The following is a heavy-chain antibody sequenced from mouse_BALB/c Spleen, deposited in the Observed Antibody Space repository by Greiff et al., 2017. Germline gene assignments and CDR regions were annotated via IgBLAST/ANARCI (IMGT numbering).Heavy chain of an antibody. D-gene: IGHD2-3*01. CDR3: VRLDGYYEGFAY. CDR1: GFTFNTYA. Sequence: EVQLVESGGGLVQPKGSLKLSCAASGFTFNTYAMNWVRQAPGKGLEWVARIRSKSNNYATYYADSVKDRFTISRDDSQSMLYLQMNNLKTEDTAMYYCVRLDGYYEGFAYWGQGTLVTVSA. V-gene: IGHV10-1*02. J-gene: IGHJ3*01. CDR2: IRSKSNNYAT.